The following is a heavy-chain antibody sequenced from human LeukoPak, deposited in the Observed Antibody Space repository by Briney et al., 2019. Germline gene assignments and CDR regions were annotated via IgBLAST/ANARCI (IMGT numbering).Heavy chain of an antibody. V-gene: IGHV3-23*01. CDR3: AKSTNSGSSYGHAFDL. J-gene: IGHJ3*01. D-gene: IGHD1-26*01. CDR1: GFTFASYS. CDR2: ISSGARST. Sequence: PGGSLRLSCAASGFTFASYSMNWVRQAPGKGLEWVSLISSGARSTYYADSVRGRFTISRDNSKNTVFLQMNSLTVEDTAVYYCAKSTNSGSSYGHAFDLWGQGTIVSVSS.